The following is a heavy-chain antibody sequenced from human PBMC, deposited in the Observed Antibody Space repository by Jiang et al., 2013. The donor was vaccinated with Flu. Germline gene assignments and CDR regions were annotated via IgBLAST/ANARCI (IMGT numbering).Heavy chain of an antibody. D-gene: IGHD6-6*01. CDR2: ISAYNGNT. CDR3: ARVAKIAARPYYYGMDV. Sequence: SGAEVKKPGASVKVSCKASGYTFTSYGISWVRQAPGQGLEWMGWISAYNGNTNYAQKLQGRVTMTTDTSTSTAYMELRSLRSDDTAVYYCARVAKIAARPYYYGMDVWGQGTTVTVSS. CDR1: GYTFTSYG. J-gene: IGHJ6*02. V-gene: IGHV1-18*01.